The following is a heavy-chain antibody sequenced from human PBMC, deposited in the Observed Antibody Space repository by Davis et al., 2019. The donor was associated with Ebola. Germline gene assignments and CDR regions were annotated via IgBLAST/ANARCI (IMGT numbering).Heavy chain of an antibody. CDR2: INHSGST. CDR3: ARGPALSVTRGKGWFDP. CDR1: GGSFSGYY. V-gene: IGHV4-34*01. J-gene: IGHJ5*02. D-gene: IGHD3-16*01. Sequence: GSLRLSCAVYGGSFSGYYWSWIRQPPGKGLEWIGEINHSGSTNYNPSLKSRVTISVDTSKNQFSLNVGSMTAADTAVYYCARGPALSVTRGKGWFDPWGQGTLVTVSS.